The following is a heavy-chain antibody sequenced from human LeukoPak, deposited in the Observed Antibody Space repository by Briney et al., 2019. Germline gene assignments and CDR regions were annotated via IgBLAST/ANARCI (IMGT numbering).Heavy chain of an antibody. CDR3: ARDSDSSGWSWVY. CDR2: NNAGNGNT. V-gene: IGHV1-3*01. J-gene: IGHJ4*02. D-gene: IGHD6-19*01. Sequence: ASVKVSCKASGYRFTTDMYTIHWMRQAPGHRLEWMGWNNAGNGNTKYSQKFQGRVTITGDTSASTVYMELSSLIFEDTAVYYCARDSDSSGWSWVYWGQGTLVTVSS. CDR1: GYRFTTDMYT.